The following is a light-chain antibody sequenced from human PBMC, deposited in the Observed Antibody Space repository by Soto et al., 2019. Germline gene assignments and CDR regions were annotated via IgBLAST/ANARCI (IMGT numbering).Light chain of an antibody. V-gene: IGKV3-11*01. CDR1: QSVGDY. Sequence: EIVLTQSPATLSLSLGERATLSCRASQSVGDYLAWYQQQPGHPPRLLISDASNRAAGIPARFSGSGSGTDFPRTISSLEPEDFAVYYCPPRGNLYTFGQGTKLEI. CDR2: DAS. J-gene: IGKJ2*01. CDR3: PPRGNLYT.